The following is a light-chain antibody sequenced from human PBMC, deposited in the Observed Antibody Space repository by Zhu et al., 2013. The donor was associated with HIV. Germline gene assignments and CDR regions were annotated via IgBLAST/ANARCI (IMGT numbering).Light chain of an antibody. Sequence: QSALTQPPSVSGSPGQSVTISCTGTSSDVGSYNRVSWYQHHPDKAPKLMIYEVSNRPSGVPARFSGSKSGTSASLAITGLQAEDEADYYCQSYDSSLTGPYAIFGGGTKLTVL. CDR1: SSDVGSYNR. V-gene: IGLV2-18*02. CDR2: EVS. CDR3: QSYDSSLTGPYAI. J-gene: IGLJ2*01.